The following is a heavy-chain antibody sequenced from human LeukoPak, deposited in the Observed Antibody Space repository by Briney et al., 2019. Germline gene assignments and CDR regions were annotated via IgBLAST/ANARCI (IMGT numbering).Heavy chain of an antibody. J-gene: IGHJ3*02. D-gene: IGHD3-16*02. CDR3: ARYRAFDI. V-gene: IGHV4-59*01. CDR2: IYNRGT. Sequence: PSETLSLTCTVSGDSINNYYWSRIRQPPGKGLEWIGYIYNRGTNYNPSLKSRVTISVDTSKKEFYLKLSSVTAADTAVYYCARYRAFDIWGQGTMVTVPS. CDR1: GDSINNYY.